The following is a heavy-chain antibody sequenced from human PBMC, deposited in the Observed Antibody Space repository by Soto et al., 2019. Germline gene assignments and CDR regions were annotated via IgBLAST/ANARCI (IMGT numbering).Heavy chain of an antibody. D-gene: IGHD2-21*02. CDR3: ARDLATEAYCGGDCLGYGYYYGMDV. Sequence: QVQLVESGGGVVQPGRSLRLSCAASGFTFSSYAMHWVRQAPGKGLEWVAVISYDGSNKYYADSVKGRFTISRDNSKNALYLQMNSLRAEDTAVYYCARDLATEAYCGGDCLGYGYYYGMDVWGQGTTVTVSS. J-gene: IGHJ6*02. CDR1: GFTFSSYA. CDR2: ISYDGSNK. V-gene: IGHV3-30-3*01.